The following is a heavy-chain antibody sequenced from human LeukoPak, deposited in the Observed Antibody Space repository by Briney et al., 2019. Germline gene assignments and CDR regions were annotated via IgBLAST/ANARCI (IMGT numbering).Heavy chain of an antibody. D-gene: IGHD4-17*01. CDR2: ISYDGSNK. Sequence: PGGSLRLSCAASGFTFSSYAMHWVRQAPGKGLEWVAVISYDGSNKYYADSVKGRFTISRDNSKNTLYLQMNSLRADDTAVYYCVRPSIDDYGDCGYWGQGTLVTVSS. J-gene: IGHJ4*02. CDR3: VRPSIDDYGDCGY. V-gene: IGHV3-30-3*01. CDR1: GFTFSSYA.